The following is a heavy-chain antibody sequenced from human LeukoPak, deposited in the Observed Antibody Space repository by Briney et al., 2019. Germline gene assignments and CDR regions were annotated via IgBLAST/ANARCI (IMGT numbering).Heavy chain of an antibody. CDR3: ARGFVGANARFDY. V-gene: IGHV1-8*03. D-gene: IGHD1-26*01. Sequence: ASVKVSCKSSGYTFTGYYIHWVRQAPRQGLEWMGWMNPNSGNTGYAQKFQGRVTITRNTSISTAYMELSSLRSEDTAVYYCARGFVGANARFDYWGQGTLVTVSS. CDR2: MNPNSGNT. CDR1: GYTFTGYY. J-gene: IGHJ4*02.